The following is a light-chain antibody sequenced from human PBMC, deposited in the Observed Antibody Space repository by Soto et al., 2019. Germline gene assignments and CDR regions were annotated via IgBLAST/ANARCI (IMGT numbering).Light chain of an antibody. J-gene: IGKJ2*01. CDR3: LQIYFYPYT. CDR2: KAS. Sequence: DLQMTQSPSTLSASVGDRVTITCRASQTFTHWLAWYRQKPGQAPELLIYKASTLESGVPSRFSGSGSGTHFTLTIDSLQPDDFATYYCLQIYFYPYTFGQGTEVEIK. V-gene: IGKV1-5*03. CDR1: QTFTHW.